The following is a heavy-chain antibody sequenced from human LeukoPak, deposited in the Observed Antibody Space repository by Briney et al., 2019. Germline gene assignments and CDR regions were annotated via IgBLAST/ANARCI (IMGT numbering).Heavy chain of an antibody. CDR3: ARGERDYGDYGGVYYFDY. J-gene: IGHJ4*02. V-gene: IGHV4-39*07. CDR2: IYYSGST. D-gene: IGHD4-17*01. CDR1: GGSISSSSYY. Sequence: TSETLSLTCTVSGGSISSSSYYWGWIRQPPGKGLEWIGSIYYSGSTYYNPSLKSRVTISVDTSKNQFSLKLSSVTAADTAVYYCARGERDYGDYGGVYYFDYWGQGTLVTVSS.